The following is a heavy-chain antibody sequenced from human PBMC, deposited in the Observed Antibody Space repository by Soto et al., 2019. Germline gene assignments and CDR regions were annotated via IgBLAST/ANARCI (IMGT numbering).Heavy chain of an antibody. D-gene: IGHD1-7*01. CDR1: GFTFSSYG. CDR2: SSTTGAGT. CDR3: AKDRRAGGNYGFYSDF. J-gene: IGHJ4*02. V-gene: IGHV3-23*01. Sequence: EVQLLESGCGLVQPGGSLRLSCAASGFTFSSYGMTWVRQAPGKGLEWVSFSSTTGAGTDYADSVKGRFTISSDNSKNTLDLQITSLRADDTAVYYCAKDRRAGGNYGFYSDFWGQGALVIVSS.